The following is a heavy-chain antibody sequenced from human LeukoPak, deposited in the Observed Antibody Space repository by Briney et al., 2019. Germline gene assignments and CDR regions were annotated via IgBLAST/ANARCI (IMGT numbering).Heavy chain of an antibody. D-gene: IGHD6-13*01. V-gene: IGHV4-39*01. CDR1: GDSISTYY. CDR3: ARPPGIAAAWFDP. CDR2: IDNIGST. Sequence: SETLSLTCTVSGDSISTYYWSWIRQPPGKGLEWIGNIDNIGSTYYNPSLQSRVTISVDKSKDQFSLKLNSVTAADTAMYYCARPPGIAAAWFDPWGQGTLVTVSS. J-gene: IGHJ5*02.